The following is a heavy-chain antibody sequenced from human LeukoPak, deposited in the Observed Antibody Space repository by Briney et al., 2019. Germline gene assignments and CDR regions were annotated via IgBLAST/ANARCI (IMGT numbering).Heavy chain of an antibody. CDR2: INPNSGDT. CDR3: ARDYSSSSLPLDY. D-gene: IGHD6-13*01. CDR1: AYTFTGHY. J-gene: IGHJ4*02. V-gene: IGHV1-2*02. Sequence: ASVKVSCKASAYTFTGHYIHWARQAPGQGLEWMGWINPNSGDTNYAQNFQGKVTMTRDTSITTAYMELRRLTSDDTAVYYCARDYSSSSLPLDYWGQGTLVTVSS.